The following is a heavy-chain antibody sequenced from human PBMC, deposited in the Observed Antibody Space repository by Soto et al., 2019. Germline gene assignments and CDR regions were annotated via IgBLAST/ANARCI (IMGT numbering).Heavy chain of an antibody. V-gene: IGHV4-30-4*01. CDR2: IYYSGST. D-gene: IGHD6-19*01. CDR3: ARSSGWTLYFDY. CDR1: NGSISSGDYY. Sequence: QVQLQESGPGLVKPSQTLSLTCTVSNGSISSGDYYWSWIRQPPGKGLEWIGYIYYSGSTYYNPSLKSRVTISVDTSKNQFSLKLSSVTAADTAVYSCARSSGWTLYFDYWGQGTLVTVSS. J-gene: IGHJ4*02.